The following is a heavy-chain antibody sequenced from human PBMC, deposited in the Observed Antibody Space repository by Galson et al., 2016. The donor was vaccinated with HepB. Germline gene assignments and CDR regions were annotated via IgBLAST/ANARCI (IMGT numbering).Heavy chain of an antibody. CDR3: AHRYRRLGATLFDS. V-gene: IGHV2-5*02. CDR1: GFSLKNNGEG. J-gene: IGHJ4*02. D-gene: IGHD1-26*01. CDR2: IYWDDNR. Sequence: PALVTPTQTLTLTCTFSGFSLKNNGEGVGWIRQPPGKALEWVAVIYWDDNRRYSPSLKTRLTLTKDTSKNEVVLTITNMAPVDTATYYCAHRYRRLGATLFDSWGQGTLVTVSS.